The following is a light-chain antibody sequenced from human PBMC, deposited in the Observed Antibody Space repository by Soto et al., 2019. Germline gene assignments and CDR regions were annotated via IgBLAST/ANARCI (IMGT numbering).Light chain of an antibody. J-gene: IGKJ4*01. CDR1: QSVTSS. CDR2: DVS. CDR3: QQRTTWPT. V-gene: IGKV3-11*01. Sequence: EIVLTQSPATLSLSPGDTATLSCRASQSVTSSLAWFQQKPGQAPRLLIYDVSRRATAIPARFSGSGSGTDFTPTISSLEPEDFAVYYCQQRTTWPTFGGGTKVEIK.